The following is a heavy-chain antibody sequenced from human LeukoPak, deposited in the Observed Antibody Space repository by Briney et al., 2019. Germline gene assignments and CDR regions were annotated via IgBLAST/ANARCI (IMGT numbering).Heavy chain of an antibody. CDR1: GGSISSHY. CDR2: IYTSGST. D-gene: IGHD2-15*01. Sequence: SETLSLTCTVSGGSISSHYWSWIRQPAGKGLEWIGRIYTSGSTNYNPSLKSRVTMSVDTSKNQFSLKLSSVTAADTAVYYCARDTSLYCSGGSCFQNYYYYMDVWGKGTTVTVSS. V-gene: IGHV4-4*07. J-gene: IGHJ6*03. CDR3: ARDTSLYCSGGSCFQNYYYYMDV.